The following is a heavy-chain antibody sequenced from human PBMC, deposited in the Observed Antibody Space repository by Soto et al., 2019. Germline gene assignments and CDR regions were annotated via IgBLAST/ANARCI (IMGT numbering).Heavy chain of an antibody. CDR1: GGNFSSYD. CDR3: ARDPQYYYDSSGYYNDAFDI. J-gene: IGHJ3*02. V-gene: IGHV1-69*13. D-gene: IGHD3-22*01. CDR2: IIPIFGTA. Sequence: ASVKVSCKASGGNFSSYDISWVRQAPGQGLEWMGGIIPIFGTANYAQKFQGRVTITADESTSTAYMELSSLRSEDTAVYYCARDPQYYYDSSGYYNDAFDIWGQGTMVTVSS.